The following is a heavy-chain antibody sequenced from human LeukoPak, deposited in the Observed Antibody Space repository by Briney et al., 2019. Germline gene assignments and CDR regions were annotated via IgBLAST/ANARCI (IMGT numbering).Heavy chain of an antibody. CDR3: ATPPHYYYYYGMDV. J-gene: IGHJ6*02. CDR1: GYALTELS. V-gene: IGHV1-24*01. CDR2: FDPEDGET. Sequence: ASVKDSCKVFGYALTELSMHWVRQAPGKGLEWMGGFDPEDGETIYAQKFQGRVTMTEDTSTDTAYMELSSLRSEDTAVYYCATPPHYYYYYGMDVWGQGTTVTVSS.